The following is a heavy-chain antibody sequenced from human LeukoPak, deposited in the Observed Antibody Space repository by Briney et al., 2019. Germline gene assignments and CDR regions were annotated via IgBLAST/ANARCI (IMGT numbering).Heavy chain of an antibody. J-gene: IGHJ4*02. V-gene: IGHV5-51*01. CDR3: ARGQLGELPEYYFDY. CDR1: GYSFTSNW. CDR2: IYPGDSDT. D-gene: IGHD1-26*01. Sequence: MPGGSLRLSCKGSGYSFTSNWIGWVRQMPGKGLEWMGIIYPGDSDTRYSPSFQGQVTISADKSISTAYLQWSSLKASDTAMYYCARGQLGELPEYYFDYWGQGTLVTVSS.